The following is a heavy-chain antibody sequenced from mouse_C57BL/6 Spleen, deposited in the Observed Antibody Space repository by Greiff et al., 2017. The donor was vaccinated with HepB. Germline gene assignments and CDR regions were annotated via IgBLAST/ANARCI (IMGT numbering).Heavy chain of an antibody. CDR2: INPSSGYT. J-gene: IGHJ2*01. Sequence: ESGAELARPGASVKMSCKASGYTFTSYTMHWVKQRPGQGLEWIGYINPSSGYTKYNQKFKDKATLTADKSSSTAYMQLSSLTSEDSAVYYCARSDGSSYFDYWGQGTTLTVSS. CDR1: GYTFTSYT. V-gene: IGHV1-4*01. D-gene: IGHD1-1*01. CDR3: ARSDGSSYFDY.